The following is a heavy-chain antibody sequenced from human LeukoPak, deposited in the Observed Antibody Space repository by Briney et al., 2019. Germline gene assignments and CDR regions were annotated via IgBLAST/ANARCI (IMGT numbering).Heavy chain of an antibody. V-gene: IGHV4-59*12. CDR2: VYFTGDT. CDR1: GTSISGDY. D-gene: IGHD2-21*02. Sequence: SETLSLTCTVSGTSISGDYWSWIRQPPGKGLEWIGYVYFTGDTNSNPSLKNRVTISMDTSKNQVSLKVTSVTAADTAVYYCARGRLFDYWGQGTLVTVSS. J-gene: IGHJ4*02. CDR3: ARGRLFDY.